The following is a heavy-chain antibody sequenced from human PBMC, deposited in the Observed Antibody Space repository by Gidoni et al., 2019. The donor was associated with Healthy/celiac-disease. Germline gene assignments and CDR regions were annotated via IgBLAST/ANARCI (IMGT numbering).Heavy chain of an antibody. D-gene: IGHD3-9*01. J-gene: IGHJ6*02. Sequence: QVQLVQSGAEVKKPGSSVKVSCKASGGTLSSYAISWVRQAPGQGLEWMGGIIPIFGTANYAQKFQGRVTITADDSTSTAYMELSSLRSEDTAVYYCASARALYFDWPYYPYYYYGMDVWGQGTTVTVSS. CDR2: IIPIFGTA. V-gene: IGHV1-69*01. CDR1: GGTLSSYA. CDR3: ASARALYFDWPYYPYYYYGMDV.